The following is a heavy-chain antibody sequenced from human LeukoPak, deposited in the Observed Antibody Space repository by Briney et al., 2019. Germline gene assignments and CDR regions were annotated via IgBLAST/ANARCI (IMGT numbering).Heavy chain of an antibody. CDR1: GGTFSSYA. CDR2: IIPIFGTA. J-gene: IGHJ5*02. Sequence: GSSVKVSCKASGGTFSSYAISWVRQAPGQGLEWMGGIIPIFGTANYAQKFQGRVTITADESTSTAYMELSSLRSEDTAVYYCAGSNTDRARGFDPGSQGTWSPSPQ. CDR3: AGSNTDRARGFDP. D-gene: IGHD2-2*02. V-gene: IGHV1-69*01.